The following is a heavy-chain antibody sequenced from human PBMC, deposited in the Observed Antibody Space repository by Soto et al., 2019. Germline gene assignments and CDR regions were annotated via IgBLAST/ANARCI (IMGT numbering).Heavy chain of an antibody. D-gene: IGHD4-17*01. J-gene: IGHJ6*03. CDR1: GYTFTSYG. CDR3: ARGGQAHGDYRFYYFHMDV. Sequence: ASVKVSCKASGYTFTSYGISWVRQAPGQGLEWMGWISAYNGNTNYAQKLQGRVTMTTDTSTSTAYMELRSLRSDDTAVYYCARGGQAHGDYRFYYFHMDVWGKGTTVTVSS. CDR2: ISAYNGNT. V-gene: IGHV1-18*01.